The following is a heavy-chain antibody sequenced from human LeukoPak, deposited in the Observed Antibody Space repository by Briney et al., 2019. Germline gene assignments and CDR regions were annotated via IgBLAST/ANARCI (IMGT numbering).Heavy chain of an antibody. CDR1: GGSFSGYY. D-gene: IGHD5-12*01. V-gene: IGHV4-34*01. J-gene: IGHJ4*02. CDR3: ARRPYGGYVSFDY. CDR2: INHSGST. Sequence: SETLSLTCAVYGGSFSGYYWSWIRQPPGKGLEWIGEINHSGSTNYNPSLKSRVTISVDTSKNQFSLKLSSVTAADTAVYYCARRPYGGYVSFDYWGQGTLVTVSS.